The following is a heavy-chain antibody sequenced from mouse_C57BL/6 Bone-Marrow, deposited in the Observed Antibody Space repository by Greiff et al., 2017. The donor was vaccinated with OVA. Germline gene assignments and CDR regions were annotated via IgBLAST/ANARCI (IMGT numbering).Heavy chain of an antibody. CDR2: INPGSGGT. D-gene: IGHD3-1*01. CDR3: ARPQGRGSYWYFDV. V-gene: IGHV1-54*01. Sequence: QVQLQQSGAELVRPGTSVKVSCKASGYAFTNYLIEWVKQRPGQGLEWIGVINPGSGGTNYNEKFKGKATLTADKSSSTAYMQLSSLTSEDSAVYFCARPQGRGSYWYFDVWGTGTTVTVSS. J-gene: IGHJ1*03. CDR1: GYAFTNYL.